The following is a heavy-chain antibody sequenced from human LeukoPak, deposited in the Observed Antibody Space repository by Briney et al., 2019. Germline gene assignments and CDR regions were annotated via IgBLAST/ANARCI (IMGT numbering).Heavy chain of an antibody. V-gene: IGHV4-59*01. CDR2: IYYSGST. CDR1: GGSISSYY. Sequence: MSSETLSLTCTVSGGSISSYYWSWIRQPPGKGLEWIGYIYYSGSTNYNPSLKSRVTISIDRSKNHFSLKLSSVTAADTAVYYCARGHSDSRPNSWGQGTLVTVSS. CDR3: ARGHSDSRPNS. D-gene: IGHD3-22*01. J-gene: IGHJ5*02.